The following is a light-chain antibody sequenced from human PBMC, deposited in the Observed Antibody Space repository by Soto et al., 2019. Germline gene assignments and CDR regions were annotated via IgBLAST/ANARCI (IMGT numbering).Light chain of an antibody. CDR2: GAS. CDR3: QQYNNWPLT. V-gene: IGKV3-15*01. J-gene: IGKJ2*01. Sequence: EIVMTQSPATLSVSPGERATLSCRASQSVSSNLAWYQQKPGQAPRLLIYGASTRATGITARFSGSGSGTEFTLTIRSLQSEDFEVYYCQQYNNWPLTFGQGTKLEIK. CDR1: QSVSSN.